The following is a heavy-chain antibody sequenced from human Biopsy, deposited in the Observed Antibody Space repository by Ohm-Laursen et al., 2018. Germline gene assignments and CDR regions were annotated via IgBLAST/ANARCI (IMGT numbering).Heavy chain of an antibody. CDR1: GGSLRHSY. CDR2: LYSSGST. Sequence: GTLSLTCTVSGGSLRHSYWSWIRQPAGKGLEWIGRLYSSGSTNYNPSLKSRVTMSVDTSKNQFSLILSSMTAADTAVNYCAREPRIAAVAYFDPWGQGTLVTVSS. J-gene: IGHJ5*02. CDR3: AREPRIAAVAYFDP. D-gene: IGHD6-13*01. V-gene: IGHV4-4*07.